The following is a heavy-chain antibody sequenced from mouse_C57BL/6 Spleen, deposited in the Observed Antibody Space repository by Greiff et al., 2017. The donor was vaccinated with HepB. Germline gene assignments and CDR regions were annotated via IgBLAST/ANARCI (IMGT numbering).Heavy chain of an antibody. CDR3: ARSDYYGTPFSY. D-gene: IGHD1-1*01. CDR1: GYTFTSYW. J-gene: IGHJ3*01. Sequence: QVQLQQPGAELVMPGASVKLSCKASGYTFTSYWMHWVKQRPGQGLEWIGEIDPSDSYTNYNQKFKGKSTLTVDKSSSTAYMQLSSLTSEDSAVYDCARSDYYGTPFSYWGQGTLVTVSA. CDR2: IDPSDSYT. V-gene: IGHV1-69*01.